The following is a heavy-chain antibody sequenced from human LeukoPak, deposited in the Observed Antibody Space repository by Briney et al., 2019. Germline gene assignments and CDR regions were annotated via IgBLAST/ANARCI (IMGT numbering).Heavy chain of an antibody. D-gene: IGHD1-26*01. CDR2: IYPGDSDT. CDR1: GYTFTSYW. CDR3: ARSVGALYYFDY. Sequence: RTGESLKISCKGSGYTFTSYWIGLVRQMPGKGLEWMGIIYPGDSDTRYSPSFQGQVTISADKSISTAYLQWSSLKASDTAMYYCARSVGALYYFDYWGQGTLVTVSS. V-gene: IGHV5-51*01. J-gene: IGHJ4*02.